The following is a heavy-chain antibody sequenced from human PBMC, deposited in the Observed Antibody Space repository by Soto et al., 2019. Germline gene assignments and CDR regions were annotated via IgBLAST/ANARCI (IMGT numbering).Heavy chain of an antibody. V-gene: IGHV4-34*01. Sequence: PSETLSLTCAVYGGSFSGYYWSWIRQPPGKELEWIGEINHSGSTNYNPSLKSRVTISVDTSKNQFSLKLSSVTAADTAVYYCARRGGGFKTGNIDYWGQGTLVTVSS. CDR2: INHSGST. J-gene: IGHJ4*02. CDR3: ARRGGGFKTGNIDY. D-gene: IGHD1-1*01. CDR1: GGSFSGYY.